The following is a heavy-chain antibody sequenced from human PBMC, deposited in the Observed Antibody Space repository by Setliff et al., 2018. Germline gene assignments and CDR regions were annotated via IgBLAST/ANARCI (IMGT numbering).Heavy chain of an antibody. V-gene: IGHV3-21*01. CDR3: TRPLIEMTTMGAFDI. J-gene: IGHJ3*02. CDR1: GFDFNTYS. Sequence: PGGSLRLSCAGSGFDFNTYSMNWVRRAPGKGLEWVASIDLNSTYIFYADSVKGRFTVSRDNAKNSLYLHLTSLRAEDTALYYCTRPLIEMTTMGAFDIWGQGTMVTVSS. CDR2: IDLNSTYI. D-gene: IGHD4-4*01.